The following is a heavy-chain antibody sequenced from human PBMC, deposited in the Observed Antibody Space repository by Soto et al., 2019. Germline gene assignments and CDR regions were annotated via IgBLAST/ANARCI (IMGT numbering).Heavy chain of an antibody. CDR1: GGSISSSSYY. J-gene: IGHJ6*02. CDR3: ARHVYSSGWYSRYYFYGMDV. D-gene: IGHD6-19*01. V-gene: IGHV4-39*01. Sequence: PSETLSLTCTVSGGSISSSSYYWGWIRQPPGKGLEWIGSIYYSGSTYYNPSLKSRVTISVDTSKNQFSLKLSSVTAADTAVYYCARHVYSSGWYSRYYFYGMDVWGELTTFTV. CDR2: IYYSGST.